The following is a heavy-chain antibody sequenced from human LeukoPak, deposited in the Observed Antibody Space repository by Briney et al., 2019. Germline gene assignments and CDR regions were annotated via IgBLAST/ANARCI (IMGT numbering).Heavy chain of an antibody. CDR2: ISAYNGNT. J-gene: IGHJ3*02. CDR1: GYTFTSYG. Sequence: ASVKVSYKASGYTFTSYGISWVRQAPGQGLEWMGWISAYNGNTNYAQKLQGRVTMTTDTSTSTAYMELRSLRSDDTAVYYCARDPYDILTGYYTLDAFDIWGQGTMVTVSS. D-gene: IGHD3-9*01. CDR3: ARDPYDILTGYYTLDAFDI. V-gene: IGHV1-18*04.